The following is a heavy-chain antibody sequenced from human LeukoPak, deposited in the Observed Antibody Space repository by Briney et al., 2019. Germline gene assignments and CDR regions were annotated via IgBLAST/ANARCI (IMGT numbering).Heavy chain of an antibody. CDR3: ARRNTADASIDF. V-gene: IGHV4-59*08. J-gene: IGHJ4*02. CDR2: IFYSGGT. CDR1: GGSMSGHW. D-gene: IGHD2/OR15-2a*01. Sequence: SETLSLTCTVSGGSMSGHWWSWIRQSPGEGLEGIGDIFYSGGTNNNSPLKSRLTMSLDTSKNQFSLKLSSVTAADTAMYYCARRNTADASIDFWGQGILVIASS.